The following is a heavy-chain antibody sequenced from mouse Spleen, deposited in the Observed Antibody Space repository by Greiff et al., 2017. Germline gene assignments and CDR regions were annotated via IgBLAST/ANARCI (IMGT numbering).Heavy chain of an antibody. CDR2: IDPSDSYT. V-gene: IGHV1-69*01. Sequence: QVQLQQPGAELVIPGASVKLSCKASGYTFTSYWMHWVKQRPGQGLEWIGEIDPSDSYTNYNQKFKGKATLTVDKSSSTAYMELRSLTSEDTAVYYCARGGYGSDYWGQGTTLTVSS. CDR1: GYTFTSYW. J-gene: IGHJ2*01. CDR3: ARGGYGSDY. D-gene: IGHD1-1*01.